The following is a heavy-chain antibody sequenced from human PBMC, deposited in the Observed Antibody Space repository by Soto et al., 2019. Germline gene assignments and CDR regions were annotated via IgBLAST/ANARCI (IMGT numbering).Heavy chain of an antibody. CDR2: ISGGGGAT. CDR3: ACFFQAEDGIPGYVADSAFLLNRSSDL. Sequence: KGLKWVSTISGGGGATYFADSVKGRFTISRDNSKNTQYLQMNSLRAEDTAVYYCACFFQAEDGIPGYVADSAFLLNRSSDL. V-gene: IGHV3-23*01. D-gene: IGHD3-16*01. J-gene: IGHJ2*01.